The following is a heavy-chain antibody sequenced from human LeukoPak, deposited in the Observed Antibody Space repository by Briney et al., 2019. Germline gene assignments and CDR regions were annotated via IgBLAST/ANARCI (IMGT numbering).Heavy chain of an antibody. D-gene: IGHD1-1*01. V-gene: IGHV3-15*04. J-gene: IGHJ4*02. CDR3: ATSITTPGAFDI. Sequence: GGSLRLSCAASGFIFSSHSMNWVRQAPGKGLEWVARIVSETVGGRTDYAASVKGRFTISRDDSKSTLFLQMSSLKIEDTAVYYCATSITTPGAFDIWGQGVLVTVSS. CDR1: GFIFSSHS. CDR2: IVSETVGGRT.